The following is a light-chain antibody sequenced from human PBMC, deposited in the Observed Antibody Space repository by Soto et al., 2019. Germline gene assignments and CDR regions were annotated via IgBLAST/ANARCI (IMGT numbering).Light chain of an antibody. Sequence: LTQAHSVSESPGKTVTISCTRSSGSIASNSVQWYQQRPGSAPTTVIYEDNQRPSGVPNRFSGSIDSSTNSASLTISGLKTEDEADYYCQSFNSSHVIVGGGTKVTVL. CDR3: QSFNSSHVI. V-gene: IGLV6-57*04. CDR2: EDN. J-gene: IGLJ2*01. CDR1: SGSIASNS.